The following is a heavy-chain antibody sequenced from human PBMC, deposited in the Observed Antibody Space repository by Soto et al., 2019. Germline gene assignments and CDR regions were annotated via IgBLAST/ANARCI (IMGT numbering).Heavy chain of an antibody. CDR3: ARDDGYFQQ. V-gene: IGHV3-30-3*01. J-gene: IGHJ1*01. Sequence: QVHLVESGGGVVQPGRSLRLSCAASGFTFSSYDMHWVRRATGKGLEWVAVVSHDGSNKNYADSVKGRFIISRDNSKNTMYLHMASLRVDDTAVYYCARDDGYFQQWGQGSPVTVSS. CDR1: GFTFSSYD. CDR2: VSHDGSNK.